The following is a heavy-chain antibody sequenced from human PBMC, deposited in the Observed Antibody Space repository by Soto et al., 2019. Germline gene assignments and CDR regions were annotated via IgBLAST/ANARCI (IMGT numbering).Heavy chain of an antibody. D-gene: IGHD3-22*01. CDR2: ISAYNGNT. J-gene: IGHJ4*02. Sequence: WASVKVSCKASGYTFTSYGISWVRQAPGQGLEWMGWISAYNGNTNYAQKLQGRVTMTTDTSTSTAYMELRSLRSDDTAVYYCARAGNYYDRSGYYYGFDYWGQGTLVTVSS. CDR3: ARAGNYYDRSGYYYGFDY. V-gene: IGHV1-18*04. CDR1: GYTFTSYG.